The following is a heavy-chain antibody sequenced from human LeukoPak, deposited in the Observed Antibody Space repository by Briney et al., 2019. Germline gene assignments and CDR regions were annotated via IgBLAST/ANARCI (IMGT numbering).Heavy chain of an antibody. CDR1: GGSISSYY. CDR2: IYYSGST. Sequence: SETLSLTCTVSGGSISSYYWSWIRQPPGKGLEWIGYIYYSGSTNYNPSLKGRVTISVDTSKNQFSLKLSSVTAADTAVYYCARGTVRGEYFQHWGQGTLVTVSS. V-gene: IGHV4-59*01. D-gene: IGHD1-14*01. J-gene: IGHJ1*01. CDR3: ARGTVRGEYFQH.